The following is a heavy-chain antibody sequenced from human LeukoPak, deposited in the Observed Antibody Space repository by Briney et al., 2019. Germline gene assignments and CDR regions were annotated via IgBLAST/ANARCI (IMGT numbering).Heavy chain of an antibody. Sequence: GGSLRLSCAASGFTFTSYSMNWVRQAPGKGLEWVSPISGGGGSTYYADSVKGRFTISRDNSKNTLYLQLNSLRAEDTAVYYCAKGGKWDVTPFDYWGQGTLVTVSS. D-gene: IGHD1-26*01. CDR2: ISGGGGST. CDR3: AKGGKWDVTPFDY. J-gene: IGHJ4*02. CDR1: GFTFTSYS. V-gene: IGHV3-23*01.